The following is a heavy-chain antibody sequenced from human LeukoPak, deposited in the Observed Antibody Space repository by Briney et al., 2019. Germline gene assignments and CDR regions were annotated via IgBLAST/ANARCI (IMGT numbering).Heavy chain of an antibody. Sequence: ASVKVSCKASGYTFTGYSLHWVRQAPGQGLEWMGWINPNSGGTYYAQKFQGWVTMTRDTSISTAYMELSRLRSDDTAVYYCARGWGAIAVAGTTDYWGQGTLVTVSS. V-gene: IGHV1-2*04. D-gene: IGHD6-19*01. CDR3: ARGWGAIAVAGTTDY. CDR2: INPNSGGT. CDR1: GYTFTGYS. J-gene: IGHJ4*02.